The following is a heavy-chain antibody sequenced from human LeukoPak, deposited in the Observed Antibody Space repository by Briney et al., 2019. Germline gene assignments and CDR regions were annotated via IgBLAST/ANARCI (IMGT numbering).Heavy chain of an antibody. J-gene: IGHJ5*02. CDR2: IYPGDSDT. V-gene: IGHV5-51*01. D-gene: IGHD3-16*02. CDR1: GYSFTSYW. CDR3: ARQLGVWGSYRTHPFRSDP. Sequence: GESLKISCKGSGYSFTSYWIGWVRQMPGKGLEWMGIIYPGDSDTRHSPSFQGQVTISADKSISTAYLQWSSLKASDTAMYYCARQLGVWGSYRTHPFRSDPWGQGTLVTVSS.